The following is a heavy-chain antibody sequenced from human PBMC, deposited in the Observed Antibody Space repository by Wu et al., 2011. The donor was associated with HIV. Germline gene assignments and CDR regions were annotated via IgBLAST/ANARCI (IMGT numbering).Heavy chain of an antibody. CDR1: GYSFSSYV. D-gene: IGHD2-2*01. Sequence: QVQLVQSGAEVKKPGASVTVSCKASGYSFSSYVIDWVRQASGQGLEWIGWMNPNGVYTGYAQKFQGRVTMTTDTSISTAYMELSSLRSDDTAVYYCARVIREGNQLLFFKLLVSWFDPWGQGTLVTVSS. V-gene: IGHV1-8*02. J-gene: IGHJ5*02. CDR2: MNPNGVYT. CDR3: ARVIREGNQLLFFKLLVSWFDP.